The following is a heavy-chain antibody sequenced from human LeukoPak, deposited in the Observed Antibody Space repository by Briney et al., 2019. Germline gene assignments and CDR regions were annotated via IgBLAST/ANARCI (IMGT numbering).Heavy chain of an antibody. J-gene: IGHJ4*02. V-gene: IGHV4-39*07. Sequence: SETLSLTCTVSAGSISGFNGYWAWIRQPPGKGLEWIGSIYYSGSTYYNPSLKSRVTISVDTSKNQFSLKLSSVTAADTAVYYCARVDSSGWYDEGDYWGQGTLVTVSS. D-gene: IGHD6-19*01. CDR1: AGSISGFNGY. CDR3: ARVDSSGWYDEGDY. CDR2: IYYSGST.